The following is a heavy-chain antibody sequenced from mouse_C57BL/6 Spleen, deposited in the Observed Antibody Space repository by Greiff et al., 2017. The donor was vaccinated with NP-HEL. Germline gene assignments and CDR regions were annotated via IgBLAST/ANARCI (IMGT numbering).Heavy chain of an antibody. CDR2: IDPSDSET. J-gene: IGHJ3*01. V-gene: IGHV1-52*01. Sequence: QVQLQQPGAELVRPGSSVKLSCKASGYTFTSYWMHWVKQRPIQGLEWIGNIDPSDSETHYNQKFKDKATLTVDKSSSTAYMQLSSLTSEDSAVYYCARSFITTVGFAYWGQGTLVTVSA. D-gene: IGHD1-1*01. CDR3: ARSFITTVGFAY. CDR1: GYTFTSYW.